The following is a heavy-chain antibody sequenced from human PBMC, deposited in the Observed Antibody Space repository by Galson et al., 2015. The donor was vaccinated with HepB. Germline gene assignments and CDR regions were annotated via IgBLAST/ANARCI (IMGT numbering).Heavy chain of an antibody. J-gene: IGHJ4*02. V-gene: IGHV5-51*03. Sequence: QSGAEVKKPGESLKISCKGSGYSFTSYWIGWVRQMPGKGLEWMGIIYPGDSDTRYSPSFQGQVTISADKSISTAYLQWSSLKASDTAMYYCARGKYYDFWSGYYSGGFDYWGQGTLVTVSS. CDR1: GYSFTSYW. CDR3: ARGKYYDFWSGYYSGGFDY. CDR2: IYPGDSDT. D-gene: IGHD3-3*01.